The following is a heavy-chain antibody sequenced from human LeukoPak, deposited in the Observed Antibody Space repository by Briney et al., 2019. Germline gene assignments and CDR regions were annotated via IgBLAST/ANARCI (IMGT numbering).Heavy chain of an antibody. CDR1: GGSISSGGYY. CDR2: IYYSGST. V-gene: IGHV4-31*03. J-gene: IGHJ5*02. D-gene: IGHD4-17*01. CDR3: ARVLRLLNWFDP. Sequence: SETLSLTCTVSGGSISSGGYYWSWIRQHPGKGLEWIGYIYYSGSTYYNPSLKSRVIISVDTSKNQFSLKLSSVTAADTAVYYCARVLRLLNWFDPWGQGTLVTVSS.